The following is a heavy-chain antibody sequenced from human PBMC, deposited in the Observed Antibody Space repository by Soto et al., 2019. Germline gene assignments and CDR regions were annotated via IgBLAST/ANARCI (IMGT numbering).Heavy chain of an antibody. CDR3: AREEVIHNYYYYYGMDV. J-gene: IGHJ6*02. CDR1: GYTFTSYY. Sequence: ASVKVSCKASGYTFTSYYMHWVRPAPGQGLEWMGIINPSGGSTSYAQKFQGRVTMTRDTSTSTVYMELSSLRSEDTAVYYCAREEVIHNYYYYYGMDVWGQGTTVTVSS. V-gene: IGHV1-46*01. D-gene: IGHD3-22*01. CDR2: INPSGGST.